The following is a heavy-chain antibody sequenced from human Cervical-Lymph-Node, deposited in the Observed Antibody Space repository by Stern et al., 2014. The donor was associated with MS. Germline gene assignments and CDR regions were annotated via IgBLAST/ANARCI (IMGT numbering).Heavy chain of an antibody. CDR1: GYTFTSYD. Sequence: VQLVESGAEVKKPGASVKVSCKASGYTFTSYDINWVRQATGQGLEWMGWMNPNSGNTGYAQKFQGRVTMTRNTSISTAYMELSSLRSEDAAVYYCARGPRHYDFWSGYYTSYYYYGMDVWGQGTTVTVSS. V-gene: IGHV1-8*01. D-gene: IGHD3-3*01. J-gene: IGHJ6*02. CDR2: MNPNSGNT. CDR3: ARGPRHYDFWSGYYTSYYYYGMDV.